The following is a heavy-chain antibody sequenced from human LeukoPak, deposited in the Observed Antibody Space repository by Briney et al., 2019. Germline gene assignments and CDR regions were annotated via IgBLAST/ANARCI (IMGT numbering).Heavy chain of an antibody. V-gene: IGHV3-21*01. CDR2: ITSSGSYI. D-gene: IGHD1-26*01. CDR1: GFTFSSYG. Sequence: GGSLRLSCAASGFTFSSYGMHWVRQAPGKGLEWVSSITSSGSYIYYADSVKGRFTISRDNAKNSLYLQMNSLRAEDTAVYYCARDPYSGSYGDYYYYYMDLWGQGTTVTISS. J-gene: IGHJ6*03. CDR3: ARDPYSGSYGDYYYYYMDL.